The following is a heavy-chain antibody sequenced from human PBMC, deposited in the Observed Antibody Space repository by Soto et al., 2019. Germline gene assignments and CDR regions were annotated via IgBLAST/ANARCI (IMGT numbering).Heavy chain of an antibody. Sequence: GGSLRLSCAASGFTFSSYSMNWVRQAPGKGLEWVSYISSSSSTIYYADSVKGRFTISRDNAKNSLYLQMNSLRDEDTAVYYCARDRNCSSTSCPYYYGMDVWGQGTTVTVSS. V-gene: IGHV3-48*02. CDR1: GFTFSSYS. J-gene: IGHJ6*02. CDR2: ISSSSSTI. CDR3: ARDRNCSSTSCPYYYGMDV. D-gene: IGHD2-2*01.